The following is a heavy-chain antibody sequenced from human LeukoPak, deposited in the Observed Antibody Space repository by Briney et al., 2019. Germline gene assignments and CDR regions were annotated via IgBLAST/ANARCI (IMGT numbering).Heavy chain of an antibody. D-gene: IGHD6-13*01. J-gene: IGHJ4*02. V-gene: IGHV3-7*01. CDR3: TLVTRATAAVDY. CDR1: GFTFSSYW. CDR2: IKPDGSEE. Sequence: GGSLRLSCAASGFTFSSYWMSWVRQVSGKGLEWVANIKPDGSEEYYVDSVKGRFTISRDNAEKSLYLKMNSLRVEDTAVYYCTLVTRATAAVDYWGQGTLVTVSS.